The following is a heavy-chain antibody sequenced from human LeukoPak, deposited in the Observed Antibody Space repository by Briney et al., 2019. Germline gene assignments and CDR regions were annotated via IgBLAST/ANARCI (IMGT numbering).Heavy chain of an antibody. CDR3: ARDSKGYSYGPHHFDY. D-gene: IGHD5-18*01. CDR2: IYYSGST. V-gene: IGHV4-59*01. CDR1: GGSISSYY. J-gene: IGHJ4*02. Sequence: KSSETLSLTCTVSGGSISSYYWSWIRQPPGKGLEWIGYIYYSGSTNYNPSLKSRVTISVDTSKNQFSLKLSSVTAADTAVYYCARDSKGYSYGPHHFDYWGQGTLVTVSS.